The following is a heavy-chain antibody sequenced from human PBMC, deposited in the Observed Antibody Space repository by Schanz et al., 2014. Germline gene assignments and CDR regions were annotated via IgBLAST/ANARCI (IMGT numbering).Heavy chain of an antibody. V-gene: IGHV3-23*01. CDR2: ISSGGNP. J-gene: IGHJ3*02. D-gene: IGHD3-10*01. CDR1: GFTFSSYA. Sequence: EVQLLESGGGLVQPGGSLRLSCLASGFTFSSYAMSWVRQAPGKGLEWVSSISSGGNPYYANSVKGRFGISRDNSENTLYLQMNSLRPEDTAVYYCAKGRFGELSAFDIWGQGTMVTVSS. CDR3: AKGRFGELSAFDI.